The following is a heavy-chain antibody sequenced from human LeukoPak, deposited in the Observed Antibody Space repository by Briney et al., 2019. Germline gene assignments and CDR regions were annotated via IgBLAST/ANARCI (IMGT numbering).Heavy chain of an antibody. D-gene: IGHD2-2*01. Sequence: SETLSLTCTVSGGSISSYYWSWIRQPAGKGLDWIGRMYTSGSTNYNPSLKSRVTMSVDTSKNQFSLKLSSVTAADTAVYYCARKSNSSWSDTIDYYYYYMDVWGKGTTVTVSS. CDR3: ARKSNSSWSDTIDYYYYYMDV. CDR1: GGSISSYY. J-gene: IGHJ6*03. V-gene: IGHV4-4*07. CDR2: MYTSGST.